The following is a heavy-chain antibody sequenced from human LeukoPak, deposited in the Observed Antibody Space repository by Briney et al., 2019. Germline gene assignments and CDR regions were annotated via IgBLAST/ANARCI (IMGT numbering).Heavy chain of an antibody. Sequence: PSETLSLTCAVYGGSFSGYYWSWIRQPPGKRLEWIGEINHSGSTNYNPSLKSRVTISVDTSKNQFSLKLSSVTAADTAVYYCARGRPGYHCSGGSCYSRGYYYYYMDVWGKGTTVTVSS. CDR3: ARGRPGYHCSGGSCYSRGYYYYYMDV. CDR2: INHSGST. J-gene: IGHJ6*03. D-gene: IGHD2-15*01. CDR1: GGSFSGYY. V-gene: IGHV4-34*01.